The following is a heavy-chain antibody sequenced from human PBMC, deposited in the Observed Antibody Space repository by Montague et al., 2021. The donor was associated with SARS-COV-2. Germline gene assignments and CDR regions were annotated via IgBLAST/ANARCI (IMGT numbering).Heavy chain of an antibody. D-gene: IGHD6-19*01. CDR1: GGSISSSSYY. V-gene: IGHV4-39*01. CDR2: IYYSGST. Sequence: SETLSLTCTVSGGSISSSSYYWGWIRQPPGKGLEWIGSIYYSGSTYYNPSLKSRVTISVDTSKNQFSLKLSSVTAADTAVYYCARSRGLWLRGGYYFDYWGQGTLVTVSS. CDR3: ARSRGLWLRGGYYFDY. J-gene: IGHJ4*02.